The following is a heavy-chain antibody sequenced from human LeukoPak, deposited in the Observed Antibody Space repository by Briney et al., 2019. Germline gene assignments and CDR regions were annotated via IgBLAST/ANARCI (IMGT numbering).Heavy chain of an antibody. Sequence: GASVKVSCKASGYTFTGYYMHWVRQAPGQGLEWMGWINPNSGGTNYAQKFQGRVTMTRDTSISTAYMELSRLRSDDTAVYYCARSVDGVVPAAMLWGQGTLVTVSS. D-gene: IGHD2-2*01. CDR3: ARSVDGVVPAAML. CDR2: INPNSGGT. CDR1: GYTFTGYY. J-gene: IGHJ4*02. V-gene: IGHV1-2*02.